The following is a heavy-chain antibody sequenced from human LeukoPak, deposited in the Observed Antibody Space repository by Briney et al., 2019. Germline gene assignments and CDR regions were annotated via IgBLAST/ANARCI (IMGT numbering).Heavy chain of an antibody. Sequence: ASVKVSCKASGYTFTSYYMHSVRQAPGQGLEWMGIINPSGGSTSYAQKFQGRVTMTRDTSTSTVYMELSSLRSEDTAVYYCARFLPDCSSTSCYPVYYYDSSGVDAFDIWGQGTMVTVSS. V-gene: IGHV1-46*01. CDR1: GYTFTSYY. D-gene: IGHD2-2*01. J-gene: IGHJ3*02. CDR3: ARFLPDCSSTSCYPVYYYDSSGVDAFDI. CDR2: INPSGGST.